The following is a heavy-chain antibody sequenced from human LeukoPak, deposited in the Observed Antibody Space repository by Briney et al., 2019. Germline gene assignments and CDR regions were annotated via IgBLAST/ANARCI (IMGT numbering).Heavy chain of an antibody. D-gene: IGHD4-11*01. CDR3: AKRLTVLGPYFDY. V-gene: IGHV3-23*01. CDR2: ISASGSST. Sequence: GGSLRLSCAASGFTFSSYAMSWVRQAPGKGLEWVSAISASGSSTYYADSVKGRFAISRDNSKNTLLLQMNSLRVEDTAIYYCAKRLTVLGPYFDYWGRGTLVTVSS. J-gene: IGHJ4*02. CDR1: GFTFSSYA.